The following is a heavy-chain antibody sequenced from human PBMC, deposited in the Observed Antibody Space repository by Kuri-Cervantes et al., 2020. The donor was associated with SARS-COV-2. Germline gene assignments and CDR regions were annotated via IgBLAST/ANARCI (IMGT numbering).Heavy chain of an antibody. Sequence: GESLKISCAASGFTFSSYAMHWVRQAPGKGLEWVAVISYDGSNKYYADSVKGRFTITSDNSNNTLYLQMNSLSAEDTAIYYCVKDRVGVLDSWGQGTLVTVSS. CDR1: GFTFSSYA. J-gene: IGHJ4*02. CDR3: VKDRVGVLDS. D-gene: IGHD2-21*01. CDR2: ISYDGSNK. V-gene: IGHV3-30-3*01.